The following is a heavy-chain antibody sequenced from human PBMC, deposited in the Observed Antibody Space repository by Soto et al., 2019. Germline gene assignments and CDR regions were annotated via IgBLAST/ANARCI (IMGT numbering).Heavy chain of an antibody. CDR2: IDWDDDK. Sequence: ASGPTLVNPTQTLTLTCTFSGFSLSTNGMCVSWIRQPPGKALEWLALIDWDDDKYYSTSLKTRLTISKDTSKKQVVLRMTNMDPVDTATYYCARIFLGYDSSGYYFYYFDYWGQGTLVTVSS. V-gene: IGHV2-70*01. CDR1: GFSLSTNGMC. J-gene: IGHJ4*02. CDR3: ARIFLGYDSSGYYFYYFDY. D-gene: IGHD3-22*01.